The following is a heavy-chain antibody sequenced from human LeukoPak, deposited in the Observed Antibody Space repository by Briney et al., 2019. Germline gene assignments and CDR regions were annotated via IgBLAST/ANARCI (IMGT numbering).Heavy chain of an antibody. Sequence: GGSLRLSCAATGFTVSSHYTNWVRQAPGKGLQWVSVLYSDGTTYYADSVKGRFTISRDNSRSTLYLQMNSLRAEDTAVYFCARVAYYRVTADQITDAFDVWGRGTAVTVSS. V-gene: IGHV3-66*01. CDR2: LYSDGTT. CDR3: ARVAYYRVTADQITDAFDV. D-gene: IGHD2-21*02. CDR1: GFTVSSHY. J-gene: IGHJ3*01.